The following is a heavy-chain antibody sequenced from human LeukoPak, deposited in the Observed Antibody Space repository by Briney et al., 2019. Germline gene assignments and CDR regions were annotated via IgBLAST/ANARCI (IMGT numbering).Heavy chain of an antibody. Sequence: GASVKVSCKASGYTFTSYYMHWVRQAPGQRLEWMGWINAGNGNTKYSQKFQGRVTITRDTSASTAYMELSSLRSEDTAVYYCAREVVGATTYYYYYGMDVWGQGTTVTVSS. CDR2: INAGNGNT. J-gene: IGHJ6*02. CDR1: GYTFTSYY. D-gene: IGHD1-26*01. V-gene: IGHV1-3*01. CDR3: AREVVGATTYYYYYGMDV.